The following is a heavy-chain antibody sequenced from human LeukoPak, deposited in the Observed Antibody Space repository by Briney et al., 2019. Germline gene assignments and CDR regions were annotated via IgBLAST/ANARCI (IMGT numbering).Heavy chain of an antibody. V-gene: IGHV3-7*01. CDR3: AREKGNYDGYYNYYMDV. D-gene: IGHD4-11*01. CDR1: GFTFSNYW. CDR2: IKQDGSDK. J-gene: IGHJ6*03. Sequence: GGSLSLSCAASGFTFSNYWMNWVRQAPGKGLEWVAYIKQDGSDKYYVDSVKGRFTISRDNAKNSLYLQMNSLRAEDTAVYYCAREKGNYDGYYNYYMDVWGKGTTVTVSS.